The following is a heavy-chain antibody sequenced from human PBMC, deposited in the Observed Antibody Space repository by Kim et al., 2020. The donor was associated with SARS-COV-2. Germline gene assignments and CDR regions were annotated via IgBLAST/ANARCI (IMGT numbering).Heavy chain of an antibody. J-gene: IGHJ4*02. Sequence: YYADSVKGRFTISRDNSKNTLYLQMNSLRAEDTAVYYCARIYDSSGYLDYWGQGTLVTVSS. V-gene: IGHV3-30*01. CDR3: ARIYDSSGYLDY. D-gene: IGHD3-22*01.